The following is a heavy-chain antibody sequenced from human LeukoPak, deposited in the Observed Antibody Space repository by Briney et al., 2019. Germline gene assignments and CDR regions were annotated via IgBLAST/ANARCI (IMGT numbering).Heavy chain of an antibody. Sequence: TASETLSLTCTVSGGSINIYWSWIRQPAGKGLEWIWRISGSGTITYNPALQSRLSISIDTSKNQFSLKLMSVTAADTAVYYCARDSGTTGEVKFDPWGQGTLVTVSS. CDR2: ISGSGTI. J-gene: IGHJ5*02. CDR3: ARDSGTTGEVKFDP. CDR1: GGSINIY. V-gene: IGHV4-4*07. D-gene: IGHD3-10*01.